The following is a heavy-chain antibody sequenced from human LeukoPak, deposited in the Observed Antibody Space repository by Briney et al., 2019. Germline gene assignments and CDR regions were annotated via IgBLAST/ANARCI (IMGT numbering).Heavy chain of an antibody. J-gene: IGHJ3*02. CDR1: GFTFSSYS. CDR2: ISSSSSTI. V-gene: IGHV3-48*01. Sequence: SGGSLRLSCAASGFTFSSYSMNWVRQAPGKGLEWVSYISSSSSTIYYADSVKGRFTISRDNAKNSLYLQMNSLRAEDTAVYYCASGGIRFLEWLEDDAFDIWGQGTMVTVSS. CDR3: ASGGIRFLEWLEDDAFDI. D-gene: IGHD3-3*01.